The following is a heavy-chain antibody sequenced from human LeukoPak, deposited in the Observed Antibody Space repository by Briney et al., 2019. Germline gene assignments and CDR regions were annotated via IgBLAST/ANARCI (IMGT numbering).Heavy chain of an antibody. CDR3: ARELDSGTFYLQVLPFFD. Sequence: ASVKVSCKASGGTFSSYAISWVRQAPGQGLEWMGRIIPILGIANYAPKLQGRVTIIADKSTSTAYMEVSSLRSGDTAVYYCARELDSGTFYLQVLPFFDWGQGTLVTVSS. CDR1: GGTFSSYA. D-gene: IGHD3-10*01. V-gene: IGHV1-69*04. J-gene: IGHJ4*02. CDR2: IIPILGIA.